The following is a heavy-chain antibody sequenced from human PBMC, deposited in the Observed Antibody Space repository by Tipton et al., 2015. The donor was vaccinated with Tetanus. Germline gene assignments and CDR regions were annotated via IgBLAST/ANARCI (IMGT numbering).Heavy chain of an antibody. V-gene: IGHV3-74*01. CDR3: AKEYRSASWGWSRRYSEV. CDR2: INSHGTST. D-gene: IGHD2-15*01. CDR1: GFTFNKFW. Sequence: SLRLSCAASGFTFNKFWMHWVHQAPGKGLVWLSRINSHGTSTSYADSGKGRFTISRDSSESTLYLQMNSLRPEDTAVYFCAKEYRSASWGWSRRYSEVRGRGSLVAVSS. J-gene: IGHJ2*01.